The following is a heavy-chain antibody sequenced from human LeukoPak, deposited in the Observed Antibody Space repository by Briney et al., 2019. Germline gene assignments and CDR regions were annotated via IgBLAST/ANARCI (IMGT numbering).Heavy chain of an antibody. CDR1: GFTFRNYV. J-gene: IGHJ4*02. Sequence: GGSLRLSCAASGFTFRNYVIHWVRQAPGKGLEWVAVTSSDLNVKLYADSVKGRFTISRDNSRSTLYLQMNSLRAEDTAIYYCAKYGPQDSGSSHFDYWGQGALVTVSS. V-gene: IGHV3-30*18. D-gene: IGHD1-26*01. CDR2: TSSDLNVK. CDR3: AKYGPQDSGSSHFDY.